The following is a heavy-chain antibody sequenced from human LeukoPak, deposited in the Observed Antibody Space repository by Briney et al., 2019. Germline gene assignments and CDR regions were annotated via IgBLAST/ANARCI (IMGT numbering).Heavy chain of an antibody. CDR2: ISYDGSNK. V-gene: IGHV3-30*04. D-gene: IGHD5-12*01. CDR1: GFTFSSYA. J-gene: IGHJ4*02. CDR3: ARASGGYEAHHYFDY. Sequence: GGSLRLSCAASGFTFSSYAMHWVRQAPGKGLEWVAVISYDGSNKYYADSVKGRFTISRDNSKNTLYLQMNSLRAEDTAVYYCARASGGYEAHHYFDYWGQGTLVTVSS.